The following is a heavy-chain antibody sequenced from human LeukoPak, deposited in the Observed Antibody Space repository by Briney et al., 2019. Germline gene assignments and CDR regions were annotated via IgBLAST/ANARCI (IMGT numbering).Heavy chain of an antibody. CDR1: GFTFSNYW. D-gene: IGHD3-10*01. CDR2: IKQDGSEK. J-gene: IGHJ4*02. CDR3: ARGGIRGVLMEF. Sequence: GGSLRLSCAASGFTFSNYWMTWVRQAPGRGLEWVANIKQDGSEKYYVDSVKGRFTISRDNAKNSLYLQMNSLRADDTAVYYCARGGIRGVLMEFWGQGTLVTVSS. V-gene: IGHV3-7*05.